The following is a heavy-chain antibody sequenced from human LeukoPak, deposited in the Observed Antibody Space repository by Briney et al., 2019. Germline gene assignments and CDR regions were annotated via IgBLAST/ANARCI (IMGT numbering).Heavy chain of an antibody. CDR1: GGSISSYY. CDR2: IYYSGST. D-gene: IGHD5-12*01. Sequence: PSETLSLTCTVSGGSISSYYWSWIRQPPGKGLEWIGYIYYSGSTNHNPSLKSRVTISVDTSKNQFSMKLSCVTAADTAVYYCARLGIVATIGYYYYGMDVWGQGTTVTVSS. J-gene: IGHJ6*02. CDR3: ARLGIVATIGYYYYGMDV. V-gene: IGHV4-59*08.